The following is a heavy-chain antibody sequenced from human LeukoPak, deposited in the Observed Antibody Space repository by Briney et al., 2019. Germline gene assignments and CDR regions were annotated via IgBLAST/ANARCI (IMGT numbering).Heavy chain of an antibody. D-gene: IGHD3-16*01. CDR2: ISSSSSYI. CDR1: GFTFSSYS. Sequence: GGSLRLSCAASGFTFSSYSMNWVRQAPGKGPEWVSSISSSSSYIYYADSVKGRFTISRDNAKNSLYLQMNSLRAEDTAVYYCARYFMITFGGVSSWFDPWGQGTLVTVSS. CDR3: ARYFMITFGGVSSWFDP. V-gene: IGHV3-21*01. J-gene: IGHJ5*02.